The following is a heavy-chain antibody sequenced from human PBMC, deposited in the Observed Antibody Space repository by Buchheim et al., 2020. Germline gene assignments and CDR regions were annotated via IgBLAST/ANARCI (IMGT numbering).Heavy chain of an antibody. V-gene: IGHV4-34*01. CDR2: VSHSGSS. D-gene: IGHD6-6*01. Sequence: QVQQQQWGARLLKPSETLSLTCPVNNESFSGHLWTWIRQTPGKGLEWIAEVSHSGSSNYNPSLKSRVTTSVDTSKNQFSLKVKSVTAADTAVYYCARGKEARPLFDYWGQGIL. J-gene: IGHJ4*01. CDR3: ARGKEARPLFDY. CDR1: NESFSGHL.